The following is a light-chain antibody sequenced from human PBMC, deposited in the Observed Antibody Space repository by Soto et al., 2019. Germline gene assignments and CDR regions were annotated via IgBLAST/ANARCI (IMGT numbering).Light chain of an antibody. V-gene: IGLV2-23*02. CDR2: EVT. CDR3: CSFAGGSTYVV. Sequence: QSVLTQPASVSGSPGQSITITCTGTSSDVGGYNVVSWYQQHPGKAPKLVIYEVTKRPSGVPNRFSGSKSGNTASLTISGLLAEDEADYHCCSFAGGSTYVVFGGGTKVTVL. CDR1: SSDVGGYNV. J-gene: IGLJ2*01.